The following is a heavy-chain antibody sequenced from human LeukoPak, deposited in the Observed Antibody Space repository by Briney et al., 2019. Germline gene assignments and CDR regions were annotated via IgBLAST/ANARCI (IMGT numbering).Heavy chain of an antibody. CDR2: ISGSGDYT. D-gene: IGHD6-19*01. CDR3: AKDRASGSGSYSYRGFDY. CDR1: GFTFSNYA. V-gene: IGHV3-23*01. Sequence: GGSLRLSCAASGFTFSNYAMSWVRQAPGRGLEWVSAISGSGDYTNYADSVKGRFTISRDNSKNTLYLQMNSLRAEATAVYYCAKDRASGSGSYSYRGFDYWGQGTLVTVSS. J-gene: IGHJ4*02.